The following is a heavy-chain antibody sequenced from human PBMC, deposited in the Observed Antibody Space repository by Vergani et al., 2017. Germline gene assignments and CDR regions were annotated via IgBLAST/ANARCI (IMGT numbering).Heavy chain of an antibody. V-gene: IGHV1-18*01. J-gene: IGHJ6*03. CDR2: ISAYNGNT. D-gene: IGHD6-6*01. CDR1: GYTFTSYG. CDR3: ARVRSIAARPYYMDV. Sequence: QVQLVQSGAEVKKPGASVKVSCKASGYTFTSYGISWVRQAPGQGLEWMGWISAYNGNTKYSQKFQGRVTITRDTSASTAYMELSSLRSEDTAVYYCARVRSIAARPYYMDVWGKGTTVTVSS.